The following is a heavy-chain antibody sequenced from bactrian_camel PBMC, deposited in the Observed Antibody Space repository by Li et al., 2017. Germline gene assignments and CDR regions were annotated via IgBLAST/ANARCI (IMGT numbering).Heavy chain of an antibody. D-gene: IGHD3*01. J-gene: IGHJ4*01. Sequence: VQLVESGGGSVQSGGSLRLSCAASGFTFSRYGMDWVRQAPGKGLERVSHIDAAGDNEYYADSVKGRFTISRDNGKNTVSLQMTSLKAEDTAVYYCVRAMGGVGVSIFDQWDQGTQVTVS. CDR2: IDAAGDNE. V-gene: IGHV3S35*01. CDR1: GFTFSRYG. CDR3: VRAMGGVGVSIFDQ.